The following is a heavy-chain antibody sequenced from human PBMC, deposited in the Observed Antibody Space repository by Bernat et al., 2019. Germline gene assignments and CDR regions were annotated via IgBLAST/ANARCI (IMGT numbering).Heavy chain of an antibody. CDR1: GFTFSDYD. Sequence: EVQLVESGGGLVEPGGSLRLSCAASGFTFSDYDMHWVRQSAGKGLEWVSAIGTGGDTYNPGSMKCRFTISRENAKNSLYLQMNSLRAEDTAVYYCARERQLEQLDACDIWGQGTMVIVSS. CDR2: IGTGGDT. D-gene: IGHD1/OR15-1a*01. J-gene: IGHJ3*02. V-gene: IGHV3-13*01. CDR3: ARERQLEQLDACDI.